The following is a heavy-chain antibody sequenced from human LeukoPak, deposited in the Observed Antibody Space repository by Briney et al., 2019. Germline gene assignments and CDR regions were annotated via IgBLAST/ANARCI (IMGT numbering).Heavy chain of an antibody. D-gene: IGHD3-10*01. Sequence: GGSLRLSCAASGFIFHDSVMHWVRQAPGKGLEWVSGVSKKSDYMAYADSVKGRFTISRDNAKNSLYLQMNSLRAEDTALYYCAKERYDGSGAAYDNWGQGTLVTVSS. CDR1: GFIFHDSV. J-gene: IGHJ4*02. CDR2: VSKKSDYM. V-gene: IGHV3-9*01. CDR3: AKERYDGSGAAYDN.